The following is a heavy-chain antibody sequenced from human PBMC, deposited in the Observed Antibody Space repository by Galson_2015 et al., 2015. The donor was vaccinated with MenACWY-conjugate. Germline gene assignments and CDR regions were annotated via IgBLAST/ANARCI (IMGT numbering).Heavy chain of an antibody. V-gene: IGHV4-59*01. CDR2: IYYSGST. Sequence: LSLTCTVSGGSISRYYWSWIRQPPGKGLEWIGYIYYSGSTNYNPSLKSRVTISVDTSKNQFSLKLSSVTAADTAVYYCAATPRDGYNLGWYFDRSGRGTLVTVSS. CDR1: GGSISRYY. CDR3: AATPRDGYNLGWYFDR. D-gene: IGHD5-24*01. J-gene: IGHJ2*01.